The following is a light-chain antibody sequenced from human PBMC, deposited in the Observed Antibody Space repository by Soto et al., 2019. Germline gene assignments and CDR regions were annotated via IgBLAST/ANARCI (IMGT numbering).Light chain of an antibody. Sequence: QSALTQPASVSWSPGQSITISCTGTSSDVGKYNLVSWYQQHPGKAPKIMIFEVNKRPSGVSDRFSGSKSGNTASLTISGLQADDEADYYCCSYGITTPWIFGGGTKVTVL. CDR3: CSYGITTPWI. CDR1: SSDVGKYNL. V-gene: IGLV2-23*02. CDR2: EVN. J-gene: IGLJ2*01.